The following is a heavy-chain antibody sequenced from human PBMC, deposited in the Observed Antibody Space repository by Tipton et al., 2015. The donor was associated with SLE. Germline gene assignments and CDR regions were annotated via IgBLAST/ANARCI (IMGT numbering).Heavy chain of an antibody. J-gene: IGHJ6*03. CDR3: TRDHDYDFMDV. Sequence: SLRLSCAASGFTFSSYWMSWVRQAPGKGLEWVGFIRSKAYGGTTEYAASVKGRFTISRDDSKSIAYLQMNSLKTEDAAVYYCTRDHDYDFMDVWGKGTTVTVSS. CDR2: IRSKAYGGTT. CDR1: GFTFSSYW. V-gene: IGHV3-49*04.